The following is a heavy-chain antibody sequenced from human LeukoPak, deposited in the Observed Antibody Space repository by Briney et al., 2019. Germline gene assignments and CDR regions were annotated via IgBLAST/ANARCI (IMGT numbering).Heavy chain of an antibody. J-gene: IGHJ4*02. Sequence: GGSLSLSCAASGFAFSSNWMHWVRQTPGKGLVWVSRINSGGSGTSYAASVEGRFTISRDNVKNTLYLQMDSLRAEDTAVYYCATSLGPLTEYWGQGTLVTVSS. CDR2: INSGGSGT. V-gene: IGHV3-74*01. D-gene: IGHD7-27*01. CDR1: GFAFSSNW. CDR3: ATSLGPLTEY.